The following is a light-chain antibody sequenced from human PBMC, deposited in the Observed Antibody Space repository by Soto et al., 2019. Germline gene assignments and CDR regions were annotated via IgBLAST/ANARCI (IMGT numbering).Light chain of an antibody. Sequence: DIQMTQSPSTLSAYVGDRVTITCRASQSIFNWLAWYQQKPGKAPNLLIYDASSLQSGVPARFSGSGSGTEFTLTISSLQLDDSATSYYHLYKSATFGQGTKLEI. CDR2: DAS. V-gene: IGKV1-5*01. CDR1: QSIFNW. CDR3: HLYKSAT. J-gene: IGKJ2*01.